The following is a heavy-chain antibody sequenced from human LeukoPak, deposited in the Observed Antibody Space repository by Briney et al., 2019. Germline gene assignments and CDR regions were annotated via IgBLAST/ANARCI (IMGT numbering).Heavy chain of an antibody. V-gene: IGHV3-23*01. CDR3: ARGPVVVVAASGGFVDY. D-gene: IGHD2-15*01. J-gene: IGHJ4*02. CDR1: GFTFSHSA. CDR2: ISGSGSDT. Sequence: PGGTLRLSCAASGFTFSHSAMSWVRQAPGTGLEWISTISGSGSDTNYADSVRGRFTISRDNSKNTLYLQMNSLRAEDTAVYYCARGPVVVVAASGGFVDYWGQGALVTVSS.